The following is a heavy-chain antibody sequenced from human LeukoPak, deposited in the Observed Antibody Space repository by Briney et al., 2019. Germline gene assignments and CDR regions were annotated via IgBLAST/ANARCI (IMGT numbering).Heavy chain of an antibody. CDR2: IKSKTDGGTT. V-gene: IGHV3-15*01. CDR1: GFTFSNAW. Sequence: GGSLRLSCAASGFTFSNAWMSWVRQAPGKGLEWVGRIKSKTDGGTTDYAAPVKGRFTISRDNSKNTVYLQMNSLRAEDTAVYYCARGEGLFDYWGQGTLVTVSS. J-gene: IGHJ4*02. CDR3: ARGEGLFDY.